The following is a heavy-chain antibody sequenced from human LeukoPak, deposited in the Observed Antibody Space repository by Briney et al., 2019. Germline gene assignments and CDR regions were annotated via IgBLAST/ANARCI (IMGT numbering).Heavy chain of an antibody. CDR1: GFTVSSNY. CDR3: AKDRGYSYGSYDY. V-gene: IGHV3-23*01. Sequence: GGSLRLSCAASGFTVSSNYMSWVRQAPGKGLEWVSSISGSGISTYYADSVKGRFTISRDNSKNTLYLQMNSLRDEDTAVYYCAKDRGYSYGSYDYWGQGTLVTVSS. J-gene: IGHJ4*02. CDR2: ISGSGIST. D-gene: IGHD5-18*01.